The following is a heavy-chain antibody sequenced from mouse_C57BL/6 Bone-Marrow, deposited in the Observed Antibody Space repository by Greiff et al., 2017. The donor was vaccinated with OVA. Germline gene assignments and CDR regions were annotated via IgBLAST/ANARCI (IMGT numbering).Heavy chain of an antibody. CDR2: INPNNGGT. CDR3: ARSRDYDYDLDGYCED. V-gene: IGHV1-18*01. Sequence: VQLQESGPELVKPGASVKIPCKASGYTFTDYNMAWVKQSHGKSLEWIGDINPNNGGTIYNQKFKGKATLTVDKSSSTAYMELRSLTSEDTAVDYCARSRDYDYDLDGYCEDGGKGTTGTVAS. D-gene: IGHD2-4*01. J-gene: IGHJ1*03. CDR1: GYTFTDYN.